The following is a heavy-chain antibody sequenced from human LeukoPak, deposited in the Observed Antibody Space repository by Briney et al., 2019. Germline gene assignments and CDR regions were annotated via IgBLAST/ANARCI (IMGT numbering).Heavy chain of an antibody. CDR3: ARESLPIFRHFDY. D-gene: IGHD3-9*01. CDR2: IWYDGSNK. CDR1: GFTFSSYG. J-gene: IGHJ4*02. Sequence: GGSLRLSCAASGFTFSSYGMHWVRQAPGKGLEWVAVIWYDGSNKYYADSVKGRFTISRDNSKNTLYLQMNSLRAEDTAVYYCARESLPIFRHFDYWGQGTLVTVSP. V-gene: IGHV3-33*01.